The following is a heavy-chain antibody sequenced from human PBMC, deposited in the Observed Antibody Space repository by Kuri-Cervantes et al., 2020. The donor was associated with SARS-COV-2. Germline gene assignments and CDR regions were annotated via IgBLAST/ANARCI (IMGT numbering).Heavy chain of an antibody. D-gene: IGHD6-6*01. CDR3: ARTYSSSSLFYDY. Sequence: SETLSLTCAVSGGSISSSNWWSCVRQPQGKGLEWIGEIYHSGSTNYNPSLKSRVTISVDKSKNQFSLKLSSVTAADTAVYYCARTYSSSSLFYDYWGQGTLVTVSS. CDR1: GGSISSSNW. J-gene: IGHJ4*02. CDR2: IYHSGST. V-gene: IGHV4-4*02.